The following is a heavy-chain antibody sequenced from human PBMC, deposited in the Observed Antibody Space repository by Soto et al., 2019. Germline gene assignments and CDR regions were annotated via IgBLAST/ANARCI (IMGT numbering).Heavy chain of an antibody. V-gene: IGHV4-31*03. J-gene: IGHJ3*02. Sequence: QVQLQESGPGLVKPSQTLSLTCTVSGGSISSGGYYWSWIRQHPGKGLEWIEYIYYSGSTYYNPSLKSRVTISVDTSKNQFSLKLSSVTAADTAVYYCARLRAIWVYGDYVDAFDIWGQGTMVTVSS. CDR1: GGSISSGGYY. CDR2: IYYSGST. D-gene: IGHD4-17*01. CDR3: ARLRAIWVYGDYVDAFDI.